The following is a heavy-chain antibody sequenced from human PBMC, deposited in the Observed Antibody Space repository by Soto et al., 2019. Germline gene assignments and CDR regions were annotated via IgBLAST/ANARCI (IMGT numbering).Heavy chain of an antibody. J-gene: IGHJ4*02. Sequence: QVQLVQSGAEVKKPGASVKVSCKASGYTFNTYSICWVRQAPGQGLEWMGWIYKGNRSYAESVQARITLTTDTFTDTAYMELTSLTSADTAIYFCARTLKGGRATYWGQGTLVIVSS. V-gene: IGHV1-18*01. D-gene: IGHD1-26*01. CDR1: GYTFNTYS. CDR2: IYKGNR. CDR3: ARTLKGGRATY.